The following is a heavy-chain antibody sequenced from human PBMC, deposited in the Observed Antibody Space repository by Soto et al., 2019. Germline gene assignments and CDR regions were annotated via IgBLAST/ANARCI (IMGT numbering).Heavy chain of an antibody. J-gene: IGHJ5*02. CDR1: GFTFSSYG. CDR2: ISGSDSRT. D-gene: IGHD4-4*01. Sequence: GGSLRLSCAASGFTFSSYGMHWVRQAPGKGLEWVSIISGSDSRTYYADSVKGRFTISRDNSKNTLYLDMNSLRAEDTAVYYCAKSLDIHYKNWLDPWGQGTLVTVSS. V-gene: IGHV3-23*01. CDR3: AKSLDIHYKNWLDP.